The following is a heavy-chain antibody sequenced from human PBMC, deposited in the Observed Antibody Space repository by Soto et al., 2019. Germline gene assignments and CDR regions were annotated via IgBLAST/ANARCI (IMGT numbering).Heavy chain of an antibody. D-gene: IGHD2-15*01. CDR2: IYYSGST. J-gene: IGHJ4*02. V-gene: IGHV4-39*01. Sequence: SETLSLTCTVSGGSISSSSYYWGWIRQPPGKGLEWIGSIYYSGSTYYNPSLKSRVTISVDTSKNQFSLKLSSVTAADTAVYYCARLYCSGGSCYYPEIYYWVQGTLVTVSS. CDR3: ARLYCSGGSCYYPEIYY. CDR1: GGSISSSSYY.